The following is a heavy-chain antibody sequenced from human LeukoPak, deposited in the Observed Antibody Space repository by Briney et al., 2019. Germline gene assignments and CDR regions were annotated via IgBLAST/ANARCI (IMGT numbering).Heavy chain of an antibody. J-gene: IGHJ4*02. CDR1: GFTFDDYT. V-gene: IGHV3-43*01. CDR2: ISWDGGST. D-gene: IGHD5-24*01. CDR3: AKERSGDGYEFDY. Sequence: GGSLRLSCAASGFTFDDYTMHWVRQAPGKGLEWVSLISWDGGSTYYADSVKGRFTISRDNSKNSLYLQMNSLRTEDTALYYCAKERSGDGYEFDYWGQGTLVTVSS.